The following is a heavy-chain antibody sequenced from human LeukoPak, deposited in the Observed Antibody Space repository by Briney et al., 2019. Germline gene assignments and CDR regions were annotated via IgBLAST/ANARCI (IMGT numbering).Heavy chain of an antibody. J-gene: IGHJ4*02. CDR2: IYTSGST. D-gene: IGHD2-2*01. CDR1: SGSISSCSYY. CDR3: ASTKRSSTSCYFDY. V-gene: IGHV4-61*02. Sequence: SQTLSLTCSFCSGSISSCSYYWSWIRQPAGKGLEWIGRIYTSGSTNYNPSLKSRGAISVDTSKNQFSLKLSSVTAADTAVYYCASTKRSSTSCYFDYWGQGTLVTVSA.